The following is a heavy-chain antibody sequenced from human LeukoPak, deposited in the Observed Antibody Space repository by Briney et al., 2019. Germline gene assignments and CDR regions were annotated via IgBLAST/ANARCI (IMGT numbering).Heavy chain of an antibody. J-gene: IGHJ4*02. V-gene: IGHV4-59*01. D-gene: IGHD3/OR15-3a*01. CDR1: GGSISSYY. CDR2: IYYSGST. Sequence: SETLSLTCTVSGGSISSYYWSWIRQPPGKGLEWIGYIYYSGSTNYNPSLKSRVTISVDTSKNQFSLKLSSVTAADTAVYYCARDLVPGLVDYWGQGTLVTVSS. CDR3: ARDLVPGLVDY.